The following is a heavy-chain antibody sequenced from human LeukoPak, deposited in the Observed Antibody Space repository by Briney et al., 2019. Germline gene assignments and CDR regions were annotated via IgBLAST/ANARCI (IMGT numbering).Heavy chain of an antibody. Sequence: GGSLRLSFAASGXTFSSYEMNWVRQAPGKGLEWVSYISSSGRTFYYADSVKGRFTISRDNGKNSLYLQMNSLRVEDTAVYYCARDSRGSSWFFDYWGQGALVTVSS. D-gene: IGHD6-13*01. CDR3: ARDSRGSSWFFDY. J-gene: IGHJ4*02. CDR1: GXTFSSYE. CDR2: ISSSGRTF. V-gene: IGHV3-48*03.